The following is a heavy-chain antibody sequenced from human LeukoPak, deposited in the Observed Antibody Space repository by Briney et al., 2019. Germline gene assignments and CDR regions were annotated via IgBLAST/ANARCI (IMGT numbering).Heavy chain of an antibody. D-gene: IGHD3-22*01. V-gene: IGHV3-7*01. CDR1: GFTFSSYW. CDR3: ARSSGYYPPGWYYFDY. J-gene: IGHJ4*02. Sequence: PGGSLRLSCAASGFTFSSYWMSWVRQAPGKGLEWVANIKQDGSEKYYVDSVKGRFTISRDNAKNSLYLQMNSLRAEDTAVCYCARSSGYYPPGWYYFDYWGQGTLVTVSS. CDR2: IKQDGSEK.